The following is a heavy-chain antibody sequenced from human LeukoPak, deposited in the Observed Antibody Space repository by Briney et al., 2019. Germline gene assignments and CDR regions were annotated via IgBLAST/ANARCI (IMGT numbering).Heavy chain of an antibody. CDR2: INHSGST. CDR1: GGSISGYY. V-gene: IGHV4-34*01. D-gene: IGHD2-15*01. CDR3: AREGVVGAYGHFDY. Sequence: PSETLSLTCTVAGGSISGYYWSWIRQPPGKGLEWIGEINHSGSTNYNPSLKSRVTISVDTSKNQFSLKLSSVTAADTAVYYCAREGVVGAYGHFDYWGQGTLVTVSS. J-gene: IGHJ4*02.